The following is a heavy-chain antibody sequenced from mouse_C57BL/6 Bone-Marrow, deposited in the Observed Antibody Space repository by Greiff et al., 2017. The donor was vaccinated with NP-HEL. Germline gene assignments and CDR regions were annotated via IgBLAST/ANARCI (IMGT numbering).Heavy chain of an antibody. CDR2: IDPETGGT. CDR1: GYTFTDYE. J-gene: IGHJ2*01. Sequence: VKLMESGAELVRPGASVTLSCKASGYTFTDYEMHWVKQTPVHGLAWIGAIDPETGGTAYNQKFKGKAILTADKSSSTAYMELRSLPSEDSSVYYCTREKDLIWYLDYWGQGTTLTVSS. D-gene: IGHD2-1*01. V-gene: IGHV1-15*01. CDR3: TREKDLIWYLDY.